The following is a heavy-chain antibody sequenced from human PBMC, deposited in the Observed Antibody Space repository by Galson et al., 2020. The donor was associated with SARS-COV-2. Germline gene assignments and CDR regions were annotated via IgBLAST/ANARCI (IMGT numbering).Heavy chain of an antibody. V-gene: IGHV3-30*18. CDR3: AKSMVKAYYYGMEV. CDR2: IPYDGSNI. J-gene: IGHJ6*02. Sequence: GGSLRLSCAAPGFTFRSYGMHWVRQAPATGLEWVAVIPYDGSNIHYADSVQGRFTISRDNSKNTLYLQMNSLRAEDTAVYYCAKSMVKAYYYGMEVWGQGCKVSVSS. D-gene: IGHD5-18*01. CDR1: GFTFRSYG.